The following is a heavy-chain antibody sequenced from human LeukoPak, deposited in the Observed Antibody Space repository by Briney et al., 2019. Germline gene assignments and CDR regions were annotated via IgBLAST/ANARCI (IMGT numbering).Heavy chain of an antibody. D-gene: IGHD3-3*01. V-gene: IGHV3-21*01. CDR2: ISSSSSYI. CDR3: ARDLRYDFWSGYPRAYYGMDV. J-gene: IGHJ6*02. CDR1: GFTFSSYS. Sequence: GGSLRLSCAASGFTFSSYSMNWVRQAPGKGLEWVSSISSSSSYIYYADSVKGRFTISRDNAKNSLYLQMNSLRAEDTAVYYCARDLRYDFWSGYPRAYYGMDVWGQGTTVTVSS.